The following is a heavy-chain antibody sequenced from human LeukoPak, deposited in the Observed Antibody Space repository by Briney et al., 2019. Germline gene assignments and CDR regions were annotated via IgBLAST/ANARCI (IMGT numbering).Heavy chain of an antibody. CDR3: ARKGTGLDV. D-gene: IGHD3-10*01. J-gene: IGHJ6*02. CDR2: LNAGGSDT. V-gene: IGHV5-51*01. Sequence: GSLKISRKGSGFHFTTYLGAWVRQGPGEGLEGVGNLNAGGSDTRYSPLFQGQVTISADKSINTAYLQWSSLKASDTAIYYCARKGTGLDVWGQGTTVTVSS. CDR1: GFHFTTYL.